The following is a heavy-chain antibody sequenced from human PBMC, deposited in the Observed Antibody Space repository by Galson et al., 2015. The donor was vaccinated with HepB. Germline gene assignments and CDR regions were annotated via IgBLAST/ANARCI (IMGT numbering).Heavy chain of an antibody. CDR2: IWPDGSNK. D-gene: IGHD2-8*01. V-gene: IGHV3-33*01. CDR1: GFTFSGHG. Sequence: SLRLSCAASGFTFSGHGMHWVRQAPGKGLEWVAVIWPDGSNKYYADFVKGRFTISRDNSKNTLYLQMNNLRAEDTALYYCARNTLNNYDYWGQGTLVTVSS. J-gene: IGHJ4*02. CDR3: ARNTLNNYDY.